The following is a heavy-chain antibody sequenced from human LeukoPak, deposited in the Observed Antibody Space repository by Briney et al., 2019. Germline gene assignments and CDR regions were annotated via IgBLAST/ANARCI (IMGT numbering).Heavy chain of an antibody. CDR1: GYTFTGYY. J-gene: IGHJ4*02. CDR2: INPNSGGT. V-gene: IGHV1-2*02. Sequence: ASVKVSCKASGYTFTGYYMHWVRQAPGQGLEWMEWINPNSGGTNYAQKFQGRVTMTRDTSISTAYMELSRLRSDDTAVYYCARVRYDILTGSSYYFDYWGQGTLVTVSS. D-gene: IGHD3-9*01. CDR3: ARVRYDILTGSSYYFDY.